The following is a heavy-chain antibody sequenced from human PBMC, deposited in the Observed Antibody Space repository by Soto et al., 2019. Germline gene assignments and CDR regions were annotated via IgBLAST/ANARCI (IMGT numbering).Heavy chain of an antibody. CDR2: IHPGDSDT. V-gene: IGHV5-51*01. Sequence: PGESLKISCKVSGYRFTTYWIAWVRQMPGKGLEWMGIIHPGDSDTRYSPSFQGQVTISADKSVGTAFLQWSRLKASDTATYYCARHGSGAAAGHAVNAFDIWGQGTMVTVSS. CDR3: ARHGSGAAAGHAVNAFDI. J-gene: IGHJ3*02. CDR1: GYRFTTYW. D-gene: IGHD6-13*01.